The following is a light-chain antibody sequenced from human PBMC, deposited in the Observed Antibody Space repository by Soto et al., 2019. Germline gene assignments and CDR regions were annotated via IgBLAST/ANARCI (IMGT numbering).Light chain of an antibody. CDR3: SSYTNSSTLVL. J-gene: IGLJ2*01. CDR2: EVS. Sequence: QFALTQPASVSGSPGQSITISCTGTSSDVGGYNFVSWYQHHPGKAPKLIIYEVSNRPSGVSNRFSASKSGNTASLTIFGLQAEDEADYCCSSYTNSSTLVLFGGGTKLTVL. CDR1: SSDVGGYNF. V-gene: IGLV2-14*01.